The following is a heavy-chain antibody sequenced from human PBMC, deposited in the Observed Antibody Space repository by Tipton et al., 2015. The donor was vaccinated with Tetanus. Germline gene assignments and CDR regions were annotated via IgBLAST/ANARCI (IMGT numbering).Heavy chain of an antibody. Sequence: GLVKPSETLSLTCTVSGVSMIDSYWNWIRQPPGKEPEWVGYVYHSGATNYHPSLKTRLAISADTSKNQFSLNLRSVITADTAVYYCARANNDYPKKGPFDYWGQGILVTVSS. D-gene: IGHD5-12*01. V-gene: IGHV4-59*01. J-gene: IGHJ4*02. CDR3: ARANNDYPKKGPFDY. CDR1: GVSMIDSY. CDR2: VYHSGAT.